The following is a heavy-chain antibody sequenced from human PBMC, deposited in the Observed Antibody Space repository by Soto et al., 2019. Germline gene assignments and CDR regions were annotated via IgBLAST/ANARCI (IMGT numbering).Heavy chain of an antibody. Sequence: GGSLRLSCAASGFTFSSYAMSWVRQAPGKGLEWVSAISGSGGSTYYADSVKGRFTISRDNSKNTLYLQMNSLRAEDTAVYYCAKDSIAARPASGDAFDIWGQGTMVTVSS. J-gene: IGHJ3*02. V-gene: IGHV3-23*01. CDR2: ISGSGGST. D-gene: IGHD6-6*01. CDR1: GFTFSSYA. CDR3: AKDSIAARPASGDAFDI.